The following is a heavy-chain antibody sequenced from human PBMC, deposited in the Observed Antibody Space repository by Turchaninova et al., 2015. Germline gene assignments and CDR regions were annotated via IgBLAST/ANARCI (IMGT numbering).Heavy chain of an antibody. V-gene: IGHV4-34*01. D-gene: IGHD1-7*01. CDR3: ARLPNWNYDFRIDS. CDR2: INHSGNT. J-gene: IGHJ4*02. Sequence: QVQLQQWGAGLLKPSENVSLTCAVYGGSFSGNFWSWIRQPPGTGLEWIGQINHSGNTNYNPSLKGRVTISVETSKNQFSLRLTSVTAADTAVYYCARLPNWNYDFRIDSWGRGTLVTVSS. CDR1: GGSFSGNF.